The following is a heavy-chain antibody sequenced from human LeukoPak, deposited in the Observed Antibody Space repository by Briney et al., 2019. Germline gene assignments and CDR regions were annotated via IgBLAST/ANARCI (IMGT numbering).Heavy chain of an antibody. CDR2: IYYSGST. CDR3: ARPRIAAAGTLQH. J-gene: IGHJ1*01. D-gene: IGHD6-13*01. CDR1: GGSISSSSYY. Sequence: SESLSLTCTVSGGSISSSSYYWGWIRQPPGKGLEWIGSIYYSGSTYYNPSLKSRVTISVDTSKNQFSLKLSSVTAADTAVYYCARPRIAAAGTLQHWGQGTLVTVSS. V-gene: IGHV4-39*01.